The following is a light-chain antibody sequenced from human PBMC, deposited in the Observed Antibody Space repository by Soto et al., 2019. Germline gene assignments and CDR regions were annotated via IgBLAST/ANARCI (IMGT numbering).Light chain of an antibody. CDR1: QSVSTN. CDR3: QQYKNWPPLT. Sequence: EIVMTQSPATLSLSPGERATFSCRASQSVSTNLAWYQQKPGQAPRLLIYSASTRATGIPARFSGSGSGTEFTLTISSLQYEDFSVYYCQQYKNWPPLTFGGGTKVEI. V-gene: IGKV3-15*01. CDR2: SAS. J-gene: IGKJ4*01.